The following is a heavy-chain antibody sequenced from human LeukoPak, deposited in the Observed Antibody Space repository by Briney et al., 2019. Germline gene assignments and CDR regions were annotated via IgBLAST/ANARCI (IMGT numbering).Heavy chain of an antibody. Sequence: GGSLRLSCAASGFTFSSYEMNWVRQAPGKGLEWVSYISSSGSTIYYADSVKGRFTISRDNAKNSLYLQMNSLRAEDTAVYYCARDSSYYDILTGPGPRWYFDLWGRGTLVTVSS. CDR2: ISSSGSTI. V-gene: IGHV3-48*03. CDR1: GFTFSSYE. CDR3: ARDSSYYDILTGPGPRWYFDL. D-gene: IGHD3-9*01. J-gene: IGHJ2*01.